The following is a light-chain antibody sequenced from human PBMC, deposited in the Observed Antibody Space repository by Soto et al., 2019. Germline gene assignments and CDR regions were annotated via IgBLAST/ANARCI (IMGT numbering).Light chain of an antibody. V-gene: IGLV2-11*01. CDR3: SSYTDSSNYV. CDR2: DVS. CDR1: NGDIANYNF. Sequence: QSALTQPRSVSGSPGQSVTISCTGTNGDIANYNFVSWYQQHPGKAPKVMIYDVSKRPSGVPDRFSGSKSGNTASLTISGLQAEDEADYYCSSYTDSSNYVFGTGTKVTVL. J-gene: IGLJ1*01.